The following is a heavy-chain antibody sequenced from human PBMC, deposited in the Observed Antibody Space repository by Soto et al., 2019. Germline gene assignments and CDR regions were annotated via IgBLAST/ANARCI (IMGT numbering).Heavy chain of an antibody. CDR2: IYYSGST. V-gene: IGHV4-31*03. CDR1: GGSISSGGYY. CDR3: ARDGKWWYGDYIGGRHFDL. Sequence: SETLSLTCTVSGGSISSGGYYWSWIRQHPGKGLEWIGYIYYSGSTYYNPSLKSRVTISVDTSKNQFSLKLSSVTAADTAVYYCARDGKWWYGDYIGGRHFDLWGRGTLVTVSS. D-gene: IGHD4-17*01. J-gene: IGHJ2*01.